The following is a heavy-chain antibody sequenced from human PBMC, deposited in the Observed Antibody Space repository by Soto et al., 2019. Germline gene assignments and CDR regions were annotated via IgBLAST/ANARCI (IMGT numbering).Heavy chain of an antibody. J-gene: IGHJ4*02. CDR3: TRARYGDDFDS. CDR1: GGSISDSNSY. Sequence: SETLSLTCSVSGGSISDSNSYWGWIRQPPGKDLEWIGSVFYTGSTYYNPSLTSRVTITMDTSSNQCSLNLASVTDADAAVYYCTRARYGDDFDSWGKGTLVNVAS. V-gene: IGHV4-39*07. CDR2: VFYTGST. D-gene: IGHD4-17*01.